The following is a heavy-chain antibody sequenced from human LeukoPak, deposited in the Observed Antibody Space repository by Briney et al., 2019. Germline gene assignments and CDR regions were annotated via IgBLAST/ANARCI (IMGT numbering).Heavy chain of an antibody. CDR1: GGSFSGYY. Sequence: SETLSLTCAVSGGSFSGYYWSWIRQPPGQGLEWIGEINHSGSTTYNPSLKSRVTISVDTSKNRFSLKLTSVTAADTAVYYCASGLWFGELLLWGQGTLVSVSS. CDR3: ASGLWFGELLL. J-gene: IGHJ4*02. D-gene: IGHD3-10*01. CDR2: INHSGST. V-gene: IGHV4-34*01.